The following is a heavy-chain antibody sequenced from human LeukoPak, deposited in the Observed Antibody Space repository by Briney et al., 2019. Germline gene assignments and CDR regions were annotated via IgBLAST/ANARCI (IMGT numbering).Heavy chain of an antibody. D-gene: IGHD6-13*01. CDR3: ARERFGSSSWTDY. CDR2: ISYDGGNK. Sequence: GRSLRLSCAASGFTFSSYAMHWVSQAPGKGLEWVAVISYDGGNKYYADSVKGRFTISRDNSKNTLYLQMNRLRAEDTAVYYCARERFGSSSWTDYWGQGTLVTVSS. V-gene: IGHV3-30-3*01. CDR1: GFTFSSYA. J-gene: IGHJ4*02.